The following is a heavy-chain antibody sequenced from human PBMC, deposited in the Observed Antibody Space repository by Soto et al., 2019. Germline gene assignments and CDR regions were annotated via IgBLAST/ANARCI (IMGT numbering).Heavy chain of an antibody. V-gene: IGHV3-23*01. J-gene: IGHJ6*02. CDR1: GFTFTSYA. CDR3: ANRPENYCSSTSCQHYYYYGMDV. CDR2: ISGSGGST. D-gene: IGHD2-2*01. Sequence: GGSLRLSCAASGFTFTSYAMGWVRQAPGKGMEWVSAISGSGGSTYYADSVKGRFTISRDNSKNTLYLQMNSLRAEDTAVYYCANRPENYCSSTSCQHYYYYGMDVWGQGTTVTVSS.